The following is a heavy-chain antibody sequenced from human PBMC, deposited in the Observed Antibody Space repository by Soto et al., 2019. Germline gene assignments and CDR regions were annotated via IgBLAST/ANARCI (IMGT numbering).Heavy chain of an antibody. Sequence: EVRLVESGGGLVQPGGSLRLSCAASGFTFSSYEMNWVRQAPGKGLEWVSYIPSGGDTIRYADSVRGRFTASRDDTESSLFLHMHSLRAGDTAIYYCAGHTSTSINWGQGTLVIVSS. CDR1: GFTFSSYE. V-gene: IGHV3-48*03. CDR3: AGHTSTSIN. D-gene: IGHD2-2*01. CDR2: IPSGGDTI. J-gene: IGHJ4*02.